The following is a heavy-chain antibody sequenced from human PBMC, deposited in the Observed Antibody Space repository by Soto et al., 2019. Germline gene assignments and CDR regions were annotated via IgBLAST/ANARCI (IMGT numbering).Heavy chain of an antibody. CDR2: IIPIFGTA. V-gene: IGHV1-69*13. J-gene: IGHJ6*02. CDR3: AGATSGWTSYYYYGMDV. D-gene: IGHD6-19*01. CDR1: GGTFISYA. Sequence: SVKVSCKASGGTFISYAISWVRQAPGQGLEWMGGIIPIFGTANYAQKFQGRVTITADESTSTAYMELSSLRSEDTAVYYCAGATSGWTSYYYYGMDVWGQGTTVTVSS.